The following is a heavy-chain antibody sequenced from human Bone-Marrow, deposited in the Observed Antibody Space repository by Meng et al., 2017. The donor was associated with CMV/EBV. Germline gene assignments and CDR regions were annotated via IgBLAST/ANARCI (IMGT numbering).Heavy chain of an antibody. Sequence: SEILSLTCTVSGGSISSYYWSWIRQPPGKGLEWIGYIYYSGSTNYNPSLKSRVTISVDTSKNQFSLKLSSVTAADTAVYYCARGGRRKHPLGDVWGQGTTVTVSS. CDR2: IYYSGST. D-gene: IGHD1-26*01. V-gene: IGHV4-59*01. CDR3: ARGGRRKHPLGDV. CDR1: GGSISSYY. J-gene: IGHJ6*02.